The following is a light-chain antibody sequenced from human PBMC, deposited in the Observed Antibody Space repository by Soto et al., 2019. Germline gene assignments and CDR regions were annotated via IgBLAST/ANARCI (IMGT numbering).Light chain of an antibody. CDR1: QSVSSSY. Sequence: EIVLTQSPGTLSLSPGERATLSCRASQSVSSSYLAWYQQKPGQAPRLLIYGASSRATGIPDRFSGSGSVKDFTLTISRLEPEDFAVYYCQQYGSSPNTFGQGTTLEIK. CDR3: QQYGSSPNT. V-gene: IGKV3-20*01. CDR2: GAS. J-gene: IGKJ2*01.